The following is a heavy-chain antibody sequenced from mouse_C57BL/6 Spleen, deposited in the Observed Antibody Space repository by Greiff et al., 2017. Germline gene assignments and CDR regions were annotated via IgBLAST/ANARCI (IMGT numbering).Heavy chain of an antibody. Sequence: QVQLQQSGAELVKPGASVKLSCKASGYTFTSYWMQWVKQRPGQGLEWIGEIDPSDSYTNYNQKFKGKATLTVDTSSSTAFMQLSSLTSEDSAVYYCAISNYCDYWGQGTTLTVSS. V-gene: IGHV1-50*01. CDR2: IDPSDSYT. J-gene: IGHJ2*01. CDR3: AISNYCDY. CDR1: GYTFTSYW.